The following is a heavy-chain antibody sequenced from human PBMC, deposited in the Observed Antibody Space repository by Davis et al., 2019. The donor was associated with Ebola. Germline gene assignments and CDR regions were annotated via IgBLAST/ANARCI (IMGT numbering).Heavy chain of an antibody. J-gene: IGHJ6*02. CDR1: GGSLSSYF. CDR3: ARAETARTYYGWDV. CDR2: IDYRGTT. D-gene: IGHD5-24*01. V-gene: IGHV4-59*01. Sequence: MPSETLSLTCKVSGGSLSSYFWSWIRQPPGKGLEWIGYIDYRGTTNYNPSLKSRVNMFLDASKSQVSLKVSSVTAADTAVYYCARAETARTYYGWDVWGQGTSVTVSS.